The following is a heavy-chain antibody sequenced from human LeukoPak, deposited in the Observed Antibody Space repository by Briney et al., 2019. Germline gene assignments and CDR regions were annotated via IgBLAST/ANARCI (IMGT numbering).Heavy chain of an antibody. V-gene: IGHV3-30*18. J-gene: IGHJ4*02. CDR1: GFTFSSYG. Sequence: QPGGSLTLSCAASGFTFSSYGMHWVRQAPGKGLEWVAVISYDGSNKYYADSVKGRFTISRDNSKNTLYLQMNSLRAEDTAVYYCAKQDYWGQGTLVTVSS. CDR3: AKQDY. CDR2: ISYDGSNK.